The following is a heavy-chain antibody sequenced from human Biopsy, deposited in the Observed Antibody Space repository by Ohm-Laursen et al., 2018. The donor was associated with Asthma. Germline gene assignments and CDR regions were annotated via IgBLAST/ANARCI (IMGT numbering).Heavy chain of an antibody. Sequence: EASVKVSCKASGGTFSSYAISWVRQAPGQGLEWMGGIIPIFGTANYAQKFQGRVTITADESTSTAYMELRSLRSDDTAVYYCARDGPVGAPSDYRGQGTLVTVSS. D-gene: IGHD1-26*01. V-gene: IGHV1-69*13. CDR3: ARDGPVGAPSDY. CDR2: IIPIFGTA. CDR1: GGTFSSYA. J-gene: IGHJ4*02.